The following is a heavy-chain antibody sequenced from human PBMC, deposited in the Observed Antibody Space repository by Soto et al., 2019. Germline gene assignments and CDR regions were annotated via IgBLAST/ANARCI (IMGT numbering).Heavy chain of an antibody. CDR2: ISSSSSTI. D-gene: IGHD3-22*01. J-gene: IGHJ6*02. Sequence: PGGSLRLSCAASGFTFSDYYMSGIRQAPGKGLEWVSYISSSSSTIYYADSVKGRFTISRDNAKNSLYLQMNSLRDEDTAVYYCARDQYDSSGYRHYYYGMDVWGQGTTVTVSS. CDR1: GFTFSDYY. CDR3: ARDQYDSSGYRHYYYGMDV. V-gene: IGHV3-11*04.